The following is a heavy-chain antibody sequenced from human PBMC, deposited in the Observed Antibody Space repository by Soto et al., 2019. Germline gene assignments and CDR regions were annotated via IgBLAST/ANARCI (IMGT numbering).Heavy chain of an antibody. V-gene: IGHV3-30*18. Sequence: QVQLVESGGGVVQPGRSRRLSCAASGFTFSSYGMHWVRQAPGKGLEWVAVISYDGSNKYYADSVKGRFTISRDNSKNTLYLQMNSLRAEDTAVYYCAKDSDSSLDYWGQGTLVTVSS. CDR1: GFTFSSYG. CDR3: AKDSDSSLDY. CDR2: ISYDGSNK. J-gene: IGHJ4*02. D-gene: IGHD6-19*01.